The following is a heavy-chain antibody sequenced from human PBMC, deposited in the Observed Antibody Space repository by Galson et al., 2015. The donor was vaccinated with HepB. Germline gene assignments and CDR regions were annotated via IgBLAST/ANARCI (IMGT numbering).Heavy chain of an antibody. CDR2: IYYSGST. CDR1: GGSISSYY. D-gene: IGHD6-13*01. Sequence: ETLSLTCTVSGGSISSYYWCWLRQPPGKGLAWIGYIYYSGSTNYNPSLKSRATISVDTSQNQFSLKLSSVTAADTAVYYCARHSLYSSSWYYLDYWGQGTPVTVSS. V-gene: IGHV4-59*08. CDR3: ARHSLYSSSWYYLDY. J-gene: IGHJ4*02.